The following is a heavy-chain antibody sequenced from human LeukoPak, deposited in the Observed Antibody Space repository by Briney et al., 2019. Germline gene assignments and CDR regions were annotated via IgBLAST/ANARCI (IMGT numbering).Heavy chain of an antibody. Sequence: GSSVKVSCQASGGTFISYAIRWVRQAPGQGLEGMGGIIPIFGTANYAQKLQGRVTITTHEPTRTAYMELSSQRSDYTAVYYCARSYYYDSSAYYLEYYLDYWGQGTLVTVSS. V-gene: IGHV1-69*05. CDR1: GGTFISYA. CDR3: ARSYYYDSSAYYLEYYLDY. D-gene: IGHD3-22*01. J-gene: IGHJ4*02. CDR2: IIPIFGTA.